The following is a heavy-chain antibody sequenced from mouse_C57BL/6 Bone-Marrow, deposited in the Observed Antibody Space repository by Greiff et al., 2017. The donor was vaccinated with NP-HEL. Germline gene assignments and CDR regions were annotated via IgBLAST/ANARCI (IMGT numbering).Heavy chain of an antibody. J-gene: IGHJ1*03. CDR2: ISYDGSN. CDR1: GYSITSGYY. D-gene: IGHD1-1*01. V-gene: IGHV3-6*01. Sequence: EVKLVESGPGLVKPSQSLSLTCSVTGYSITSGYYWNWIRQFPGNKLEWMGYISYDGSNNYNPSLKNRISITRDTSKNQFFLKLNSVTTEDTATYYCARIRDYYGSSLYWYFDVWGTGTTVTVSS. CDR3: ARIRDYYGSSLYWYFDV.